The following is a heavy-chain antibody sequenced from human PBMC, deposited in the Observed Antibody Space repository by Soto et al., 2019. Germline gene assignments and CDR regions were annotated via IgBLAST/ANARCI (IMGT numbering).Heavy chain of an antibody. CDR3: ARWPQPRYTADPYAVDV. CDR2: IVPSLDTT. J-gene: IGHJ6*02. Sequence: QVHLVQSGTEVKKPGSSVKVSCTPSGGTFSSSGFSWVRQAPGQGLEWMGMIVPSLDTTNYAQKFQARVTITADEVTRTAYMELRSLRSEDTAVYYCARWPQPRYTADPYAVDVWGQGTRVIVSS. D-gene: IGHD3-16*02. CDR1: GGTFSSSG. V-gene: IGHV1-69*11.